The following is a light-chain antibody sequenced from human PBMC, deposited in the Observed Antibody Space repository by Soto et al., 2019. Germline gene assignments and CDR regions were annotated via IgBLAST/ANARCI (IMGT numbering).Light chain of an antibody. Sequence: IQLTQSPSSLSASVGDRVTITCRASQGISSYLAWYQQKPGKAPKLLIYAASTLQSGVPSRFSGSGSGTDSTLPIGGLQPEDFEIYYCKQFNSYPFTFGQGTRLEIK. V-gene: IGKV1-9*01. CDR2: AAS. J-gene: IGKJ5*01. CDR3: KQFNSYPFT. CDR1: QGISSY.